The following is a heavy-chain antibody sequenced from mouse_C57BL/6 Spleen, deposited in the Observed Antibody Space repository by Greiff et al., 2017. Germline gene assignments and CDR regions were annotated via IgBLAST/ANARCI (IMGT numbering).Heavy chain of an antibody. D-gene: IGHD4-1*01. V-gene: IGHV2-2*01. CDR1: GFSLTSYG. Sequence: VQLQQSGPGLVQPSQSLSITCTVSGFSLTSYGVHWVRQSPGKGLEWLGVIWSGGSISKDNSKSQVFFKTNSLQAYDTAIYYCAREELGPSFDYWGQGTTLTVSS. CDR3: AREELGPSFDY. CDR2: IWSGG. J-gene: IGHJ2*01.